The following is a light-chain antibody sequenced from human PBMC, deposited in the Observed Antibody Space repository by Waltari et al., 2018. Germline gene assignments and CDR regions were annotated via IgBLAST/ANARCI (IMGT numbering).Light chain of an antibody. V-gene: IGKV1-9*01. J-gene: IGKJ3*01. CDR1: QGITNY. Sequence: DIQLTQAPSFLSASVGDRVSIACRASQGITNYLAWYQQEPGKAPKLLVYAASTLQSGVPARCSGSRSGTDVTLTISSLQPEDFATYYCQQFHTFTFGPGTKVDIK. CDR2: AAS. CDR3: QQFHTFT.